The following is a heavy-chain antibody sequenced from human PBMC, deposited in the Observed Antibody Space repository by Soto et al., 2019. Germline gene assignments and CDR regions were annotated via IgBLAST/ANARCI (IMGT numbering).Heavy chain of an antibody. J-gene: IGHJ6*03. CDR1: GGSISSYY. D-gene: IGHD3-10*01. CDR2: IYYSGST. CDR3: ARGLKHHFYYYGSGSTYYYYMDV. V-gene: IGHV4-59*12. Sequence: ALEILSLTCTVSGGSISSYYWSCIRQPTGKGLEWIGYIYYSGSTNYNPSLKSRVTISVDTSKNQFSLKLSSVTAADTAVYYCARGLKHHFYYYGSGSTYYYYMDVWGKGTTVTVSS.